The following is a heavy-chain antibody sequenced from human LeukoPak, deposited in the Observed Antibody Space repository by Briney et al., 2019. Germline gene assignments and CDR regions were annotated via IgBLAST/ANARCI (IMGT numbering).Heavy chain of an antibody. D-gene: IGHD6-19*01. CDR2: IYYSGRT. CDR1: GGSISSYF. CDR3: ARDRGSSGWYGEGYFDY. V-gene: IGHV4-59*01. Sequence: SETLSLTCTVSGGSISSYFWSWIRQPPGKGLEWIGHIYYSGRTSYSPSLKSRVTISVDTSKNQFSLILSSVTAADTAVYYCARDRGSSGWYGEGYFDYWGQGILVTVSP. J-gene: IGHJ4*02.